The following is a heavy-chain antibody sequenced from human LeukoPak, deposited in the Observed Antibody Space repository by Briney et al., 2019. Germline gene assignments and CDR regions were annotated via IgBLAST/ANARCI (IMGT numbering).Heavy chain of an antibody. CDR2: IDPNSGGT. CDR1: GYTFTGYY. V-gene: IGHV1-2*06. D-gene: IGHD3-22*01. CDR3: ARNGYYYDSSGYSAVDY. Sequence: ASVKVSCKASGYTFTGYYMHWVRQAPGQGLEWMGRIDPNSGGTNYAQKFQGRVTMTRDTSISTAYMELRRLRSDDTAVYYCARNGYYYDSSGYSAVDYWGQGTLVTVSS. J-gene: IGHJ4*02.